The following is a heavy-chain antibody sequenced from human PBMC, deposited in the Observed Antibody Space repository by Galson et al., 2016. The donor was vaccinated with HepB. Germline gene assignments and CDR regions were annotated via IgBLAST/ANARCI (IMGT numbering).Heavy chain of an antibody. CDR3: VRDISWNHDY. J-gene: IGHJ4*02. CDR1: GFTFRSYA. Sequence: SLRLSCAASGFTFRSYAMHWVRQAPGKGLDWVSLISYDGSNQYYADSVKGRFSISRDNLRATVYLHMNSLRGEDTAVYYCVRDISWNHDYWGQGTLVTVSP. V-gene: IGHV3-30*03. D-gene: IGHD1-14*01. CDR2: ISYDGSNQ.